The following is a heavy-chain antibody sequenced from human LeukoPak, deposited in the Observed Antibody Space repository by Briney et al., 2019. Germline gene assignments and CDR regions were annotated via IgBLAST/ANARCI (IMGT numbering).Heavy chain of an antibody. CDR3: ARVGDQEAFDI. D-gene: IGHD2-21*02. V-gene: IGHV1-8*03. J-gene: IGHJ3*02. CDR2: MNPNSGNT. CDR1: GYTFTSYD. Sequence: VASVKVSCKASGYTFTSYDINWVRQATGQGLEWMGWMNPNSGNTGYAQKFQGRVTITRNTSISTAYMELSSLRSEDTAVYYCARVGDQEAFDIWGQGTMLTVSS.